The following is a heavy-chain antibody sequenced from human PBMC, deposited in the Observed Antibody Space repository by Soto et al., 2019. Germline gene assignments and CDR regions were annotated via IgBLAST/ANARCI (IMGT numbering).Heavy chain of an antibody. CDR3: ARYGLPDEFRSGGYWFDP. V-gene: IGHV3-30*04. Sequence: SGGSLRLSCAASGFTFSNFALHWVRQAPGEGLEWVALISHDVRNEHYADSVKGRFTISRDNSNNTLYMQMYSLRLEDTGVYYCARYGLPDEFRSGGYWFDPWGQGTMVTVSS. J-gene: IGHJ5*01. CDR2: ISHDVRNE. D-gene: IGHD3-3*01. CDR1: GFTFSNFA.